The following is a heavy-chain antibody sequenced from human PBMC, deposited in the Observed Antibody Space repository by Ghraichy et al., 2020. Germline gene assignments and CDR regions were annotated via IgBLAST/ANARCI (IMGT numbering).Heavy chain of an antibody. V-gene: IGHV3-21*01. CDR2: ISSSSTYI. J-gene: IGHJ4*02. CDR1: GFTFNTYA. Sequence: GGSLRLSCAASGFTFNTYAMNWVRQAPGKGLEWVSSISSSSTYIYYANSVKGRFTISRDNAQNSLYLQMNNLRAEDTALYYCARRCSSSNCYVFDYWGQGALVTVSS. CDR3: ARRCSSSNCYVFDY. D-gene: IGHD2-2*01.